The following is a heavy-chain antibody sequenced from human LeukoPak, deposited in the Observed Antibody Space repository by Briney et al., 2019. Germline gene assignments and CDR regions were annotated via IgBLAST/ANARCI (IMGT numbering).Heavy chain of an antibody. D-gene: IGHD1-26*01. CDR3: ARQGSVVYYYMDV. V-gene: IGHV5-51*01. J-gene: IGHJ6*03. CDR2: IYPGDSDT. CDR1: GCSFTSYW. Sequence: GESLKISCKGSGCSFTSYWIGWVRQMPGKGLEWMGIIYPGDSDTRYSPSFQGQVTISADKSISTAYLQWSSLKASDTAMYYCARQGSVVYYYMDVWGKGTTVTVSS.